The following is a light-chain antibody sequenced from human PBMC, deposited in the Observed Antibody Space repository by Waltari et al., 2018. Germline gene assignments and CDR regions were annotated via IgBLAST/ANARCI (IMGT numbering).Light chain of an antibody. Sequence: EIVMTQSPATLSVSPGERANLSCRASQSVSSNLAWYQQKPGQAPRLLIYGASTRATGIPARFSGSGSGTEFTLTISSLQSEDFAVYYCQQYTNWPPYTFGQGTKLEIK. V-gene: IGKV3-15*01. J-gene: IGKJ2*01. CDR2: GAS. CDR1: QSVSSN. CDR3: QQYTNWPPYT.